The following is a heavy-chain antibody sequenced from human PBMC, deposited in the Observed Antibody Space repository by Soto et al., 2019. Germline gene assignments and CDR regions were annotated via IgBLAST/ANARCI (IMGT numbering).Heavy chain of an antibody. V-gene: IGHV1-2*02. CDR1: GYTFTGYY. J-gene: IGHJ6*02. CDR3: AKGGAIVASGTRVYLYNAMDV. CDR2: INPNSGDT. Sequence: ASVKVSCKASGYTFTGYYVHLVRQAPGQGLEWMGWINPNSGDTYLAQRFQGRVTMNRDTSIGTAYMELRGLTSDDTAEYYCAKGGAIVASGTRVYLYNAMDVWGQGPTVTRSS. D-gene: IGHD5-12*01.